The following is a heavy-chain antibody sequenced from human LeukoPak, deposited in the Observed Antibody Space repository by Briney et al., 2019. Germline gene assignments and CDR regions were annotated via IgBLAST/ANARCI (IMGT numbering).Heavy chain of an antibody. D-gene: IGHD1-26*01. CDR1: GASISGGTYY. CDR3: ARRGGSGRAFDY. J-gene: IGHJ4*02. V-gene: IGHV4-39*01. Sequence: PSETLSLTCSVSGASISGGTYYWGWIRQPPGKGLXXXGGIYYTGSTYDNPSLKSRVTISVDTSKNQFSLKLSSVTAADTAVYYCARRGGSGRAFDYWGQGTLVTVSS. CDR2: IYYTGST.